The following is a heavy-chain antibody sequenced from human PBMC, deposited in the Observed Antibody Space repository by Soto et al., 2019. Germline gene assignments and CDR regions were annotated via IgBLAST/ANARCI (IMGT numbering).Heavy chain of an antibody. Sequence: QVQLVQSGTEVKKPGASVNISCKASGYTFRSYGISWVRQAPGQGLEWIGWISVYNGNRKYAQRFQDRVTMTTDISSNTAEMQLRSLSSDATAVYYCARREYYDGTGYFRHWGQDALVTVSS. CDR2: ISVYNGNR. CDR1: GYTFRSYG. CDR3: ARREYYDGTGYFRH. J-gene: IGHJ1*01. V-gene: IGHV1-18*04. D-gene: IGHD3-22*01.